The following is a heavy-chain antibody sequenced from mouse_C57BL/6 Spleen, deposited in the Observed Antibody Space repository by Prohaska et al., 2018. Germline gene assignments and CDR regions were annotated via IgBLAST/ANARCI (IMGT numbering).Heavy chain of an antibody. CDR3: ASPNWDLYFDV. CDR1: GIDFSRYW. V-gene: IGHV4-1*01. Sequence: EVKLLQSGGGLVQPGGSLKLSCAASGIDFSRYWMSWVRRAPGKGLEWIGEINPDSSTINYAPSLKDKFIISRDNAKNTLYLQMSKVRSEDTALYYCASPNWDLYFDVWGTGTTVTVSS. J-gene: IGHJ1*03. CDR2: INPDSSTI. D-gene: IGHD4-1*01.